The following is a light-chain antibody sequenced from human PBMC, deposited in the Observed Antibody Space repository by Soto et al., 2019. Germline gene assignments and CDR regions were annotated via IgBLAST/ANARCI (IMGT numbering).Light chain of an antibody. CDR1: QYVSSSS. J-gene: IGKJ1*01. V-gene: IGKV3D-20*02. CDR2: DAS. Sequence: TLRVSIGEIATPGGMASQYVSSSSLAWYQQKRGQAPRLLIHDASSRATGIPDRFSGSGSGTDFTLTISSRAAVDFSLYYCPHDGLPRHPFCQGTKVDIK. CDR3: PHDGLPRHP.